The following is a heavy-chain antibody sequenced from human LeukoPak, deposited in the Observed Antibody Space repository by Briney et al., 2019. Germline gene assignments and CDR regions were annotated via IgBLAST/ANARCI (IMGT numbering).Heavy chain of an antibody. J-gene: IGHJ4*02. Sequence: GGSLRLSYAASGFTLSSYGMHWVRQAPGKGLEWMAVIWYDGSNKYYADSVKGRFTISRDNSKNTLYLQMNSLRAEDTAVYYCARDGPGRVSPDYWGQGTLVTVSS. CDR1: GFTLSSYG. V-gene: IGHV3-33*01. CDR3: ARDGPGRVSPDY. D-gene: IGHD6-13*01. CDR2: IWYDGSNK.